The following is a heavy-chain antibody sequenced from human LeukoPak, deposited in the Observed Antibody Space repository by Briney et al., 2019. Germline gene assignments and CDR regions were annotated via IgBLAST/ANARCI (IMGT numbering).Heavy chain of an antibody. CDR2: INHSGST. CDR1: GGSFSGYY. D-gene: IGHD3-10*01. V-gene: IGHV4-34*01. CDR3: ARKHGSGSYYDG. Sequence: PSETLSLTCAVYGGSFSGYYWSWIRQPPGKGLEWIGEINHSGSTNYNPSLKSRVTISVDTSKNQFSLKLSSVTAADTAVYYCARKHGSGSYYDGWGQGTLVTVSS. J-gene: IGHJ4*02.